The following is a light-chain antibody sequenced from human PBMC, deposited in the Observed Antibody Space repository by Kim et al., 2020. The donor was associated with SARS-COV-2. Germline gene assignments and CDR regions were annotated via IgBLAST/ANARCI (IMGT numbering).Light chain of an antibody. CDR1: QSVSSNY. V-gene: IGKV3-20*01. CDR3: HQYSESYT. Sequence: EIVLTQSPGTLSLSPGERATLSCRASQSVSSNYLAWYQHKAGQGPRLLIYGASTRATGIPDRFSGSGSGTDFTLTISRLEPEDFALYYCHQYSESYTFGQGTKLEI. J-gene: IGKJ2*01. CDR2: GAS.